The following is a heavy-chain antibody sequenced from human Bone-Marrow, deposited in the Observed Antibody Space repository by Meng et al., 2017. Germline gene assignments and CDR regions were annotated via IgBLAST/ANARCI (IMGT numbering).Heavy chain of an antibody. D-gene: IGHD1-14*01. CDR2: IKNDGSIT. Sequence: GESLKISCVASGFAFSSYWMHWVRQAPGKGLVWVSRIKNDGSITTYADSVRGRFTISRDNAKNTVYLQMNSLRAEDTAVYYCARTEGPFDYWVQGTLVTVSS. CDR3: ARTEGPFDY. CDR1: GFAFSSYW. J-gene: IGHJ4*02. V-gene: IGHV3-74*01.